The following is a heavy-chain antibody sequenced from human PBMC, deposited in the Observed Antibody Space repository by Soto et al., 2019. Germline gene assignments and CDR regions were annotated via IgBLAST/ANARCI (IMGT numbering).Heavy chain of an antibody. CDR2: ISTRSTYI. CDR1: GFTFSTYT. J-gene: IGHJ4*02. Sequence: GSLRLSCAGSGFTFSTYTMHWVRQAPGQGLQWVASISTRSTYIYYADSAKGRFTISRDDAKNSLFLRMNSLRAEDTAMYYCARDPSWYFDSEGYDSWGQGTLVTVSS. CDR3: ARDPSWYFDSEGYDS. V-gene: IGHV3-21*01. D-gene: IGHD2-15*01.